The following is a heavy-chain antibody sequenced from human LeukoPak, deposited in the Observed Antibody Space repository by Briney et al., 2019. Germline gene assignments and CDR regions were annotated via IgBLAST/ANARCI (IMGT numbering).Heavy chain of an antibody. D-gene: IGHD5-24*01. CDR3: AKSQRWLKVFDY. CDR2: IQYDGSNK. Sequence: SGGSLRLSCAASGFTFSSYGMHWVRQAPGKGLEWVAFIQYDGSNKYYADSVKGRFTISRDNSKNTLYLQMNSLRAEDTAVYYCAKSQRWLKVFDYWGQGTLVTVSS. J-gene: IGHJ4*02. CDR1: GFTFSSYG. V-gene: IGHV3-30*02.